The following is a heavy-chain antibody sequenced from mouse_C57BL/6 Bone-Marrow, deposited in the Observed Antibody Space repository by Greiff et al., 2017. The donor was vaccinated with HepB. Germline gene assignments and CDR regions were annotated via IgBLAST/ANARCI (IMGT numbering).Heavy chain of an antibody. CDR3: ARGPLWLRRGPHFDY. J-gene: IGHJ2*01. Sequence: VQLQQSGPVLVKPGASVKMSCKASGYTFTDYYMNWVKQSHGKSLEWIGVINPYNGGTSYNQKFKGKATLTVDKSSSTAYMELNSLTSEDSAVYYCARGPLWLRRGPHFDYWGQGTTLTVSS. CDR2: INPYNGGT. V-gene: IGHV1-19*01. CDR1: GYTFTDYY. D-gene: IGHD2-2*01.